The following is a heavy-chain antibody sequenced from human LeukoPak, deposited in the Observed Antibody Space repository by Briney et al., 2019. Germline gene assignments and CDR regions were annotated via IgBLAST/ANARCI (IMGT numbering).Heavy chain of an antibody. CDR2: INHSGST. D-gene: IGHD3/OR15-3a*01. J-gene: IGHJ5*02. CDR1: GGSFSGYY. CDR3: ASSWYGRRTGPNIRRWFDP. V-gene: IGHV4-34*01. Sequence: SETLSLTCAVYGGSFSGYYWSWIRQPPGKGLEWIGEINHSGSTNYNPSLKSRVTISVDTSKNQFSLKLSSVTAADTAVYYCASSWYGRRTGPNIRRWFDPWGQGTLVTVSS.